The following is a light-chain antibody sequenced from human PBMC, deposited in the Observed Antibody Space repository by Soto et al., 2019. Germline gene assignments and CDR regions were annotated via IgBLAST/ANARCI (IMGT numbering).Light chain of an antibody. CDR2: WAS. V-gene: IGKV4-1*01. CDR1: QSVFYEYNNKDD. CDR3: QQYYDTPFT. Sequence: DIVMTQSPGSLTVSLGERATINCTSSQSVFYEYNNKDDLAWYQQSPGQPPKLLIYWASTRESGVPERFSGSGSGTDFTLTISSLQAEDVAVYFCQQYYDTPFTFGQGTKLEIK. J-gene: IGKJ2*01.